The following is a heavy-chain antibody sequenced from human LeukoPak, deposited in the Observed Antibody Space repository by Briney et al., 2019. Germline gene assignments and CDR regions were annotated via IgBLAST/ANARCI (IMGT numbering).Heavy chain of an antibody. J-gene: IGHJ5*02. CDR3: ATFVVVPAAIGNNWFDP. CDR1: GGTFSSYA. Sequence: SVKVSCKASGGTFSSYAISWVRQAPGQGLEWMGRIIPILGIANYAQKFQGRVTMTEDTSTDTAYMELSSLRSEDTAVYYCATFVVVPAAIGNNWFDPWGQGTLVTVSS. V-gene: IGHV1-69*04. D-gene: IGHD2-2*02. CDR2: IIPILGIA.